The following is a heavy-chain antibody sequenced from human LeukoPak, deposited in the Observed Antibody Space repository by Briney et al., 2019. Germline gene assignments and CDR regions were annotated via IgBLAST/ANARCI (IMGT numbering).Heavy chain of an antibody. CDR1: GGSFSGYY. D-gene: IGHD6-13*01. CDR3: ARGVYIAAAQYGY. J-gene: IGHJ4*02. V-gene: IGHV4-59*08. CDR2: ISYSGST. Sequence: SETLSLTCAVYGGSFSGYYWSWIRQPPGKGLEWIGYISYSGSTNYNPSLKSRVTMSVDTSRNQFSLRLSSLTAADTAVYYCARGVYIAAAQYGYWGQGTLVTVSS.